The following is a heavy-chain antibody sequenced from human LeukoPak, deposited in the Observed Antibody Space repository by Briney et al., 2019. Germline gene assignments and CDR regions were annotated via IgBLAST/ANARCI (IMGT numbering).Heavy chain of an antibody. CDR1: GGSISSSSYY. CDR2: IYYSGST. J-gene: IGHJ6*02. Sequence: SETLSLTCTVSGGSISSSSYYWSWIRQPPGKGLEWIGYIYYSGSTNYNPSLKSRVTISVDTSKNQFSLKLGSVTAADTAVYYCARHSKVATAFYYYYGMDVWGQGTTVTVSS. D-gene: IGHD2-21*02. V-gene: IGHV4-61*05. CDR3: ARHSKVATAFYYYYGMDV.